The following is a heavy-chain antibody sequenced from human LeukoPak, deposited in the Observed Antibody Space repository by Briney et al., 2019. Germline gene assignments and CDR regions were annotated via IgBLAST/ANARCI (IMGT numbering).Heavy chain of an antibody. CDR2: IYYSGST. V-gene: IGHV4-59*12. D-gene: IGHD4-17*01. CDR3: ARYYGAHIFDY. J-gene: IGHJ4*02. Sequence: SETLSLTCTVSGDSISSYYCSWIRQPPGKGLEWIGYIYYSGSTNYNPSLKSRVTISVDRSKNQFSLKLSSVTAADTAVYYCARYYGAHIFDYWGQGTLVTVSS. CDR1: GDSISSYY.